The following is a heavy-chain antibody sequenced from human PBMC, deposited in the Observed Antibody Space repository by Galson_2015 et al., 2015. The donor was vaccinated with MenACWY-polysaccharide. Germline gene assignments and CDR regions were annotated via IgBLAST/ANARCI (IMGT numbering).Heavy chain of an antibody. J-gene: IGHJ4*02. V-gene: IGHV3-53*01. CDR2: IYSGGST. D-gene: IGHD4-17*01. Sequence: SLRLSCAASGFTVSNNYMNWFRQTPEKGLEWVSLIYSGGSTHYADSVKGRFTISRDSSKNTLYLQMNSLRAEDTAWYYCASNGDHGYRGQGTLVTVSS. CDR3: ASNGDHGY. CDR1: GFTVSNNY.